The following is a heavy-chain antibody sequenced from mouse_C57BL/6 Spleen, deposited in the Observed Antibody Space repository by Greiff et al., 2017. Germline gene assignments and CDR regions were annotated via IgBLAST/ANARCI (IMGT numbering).Heavy chain of an antibody. CDR3: AREDYSNVYAMDY. D-gene: IGHD2-5*01. J-gene: IGHJ4*01. V-gene: IGHV1-80*01. CDR2: IYPGDGDT. CDR1: GYAFSSYW. Sequence: VKLMESGAELVKPGASVKISCKASGYAFSSYWMNWVKQRPGKGLEWIGQIYPGDGDTNYNGKFKGKATLTADKSSSTAYMQLSSLTSEDSAVYFCAREDYSNVYAMDYWGQGTSVTVSS.